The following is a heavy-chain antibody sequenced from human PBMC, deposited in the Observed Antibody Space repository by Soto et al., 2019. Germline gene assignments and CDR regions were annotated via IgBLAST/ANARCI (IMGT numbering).Heavy chain of an antibody. Sequence: GGSLRLSCAASGFTFSSYGMHWVRQAPGKGLEWVAVISYDGSNKYYADSVKGRFTISRDNSKNTLYLQMNSLRAEDTAVYYCAKRGPCGGDCYFAFDIWGQGTMVTVSS. CDR3: AKRGPCGGDCYFAFDI. J-gene: IGHJ3*02. CDR1: GFTFSSYG. D-gene: IGHD2-21*02. CDR2: ISYDGSNK. V-gene: IGHV3-30*18.